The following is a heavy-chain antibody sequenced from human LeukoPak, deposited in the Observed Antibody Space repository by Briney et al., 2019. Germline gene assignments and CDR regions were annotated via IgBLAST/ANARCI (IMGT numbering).Heavy chain of an antibody. CDR1: GFTFSSYA. CDR2: ISYDGSNK. D-gene: IGHD5-24*01. J-gene: IGHJ4*02. CDR3: ARGRRDGYNLYYFDY. Sequence: PGGSLRLSCAASGFTFSSYAMHWVRQAPGEGLEWVAVISYDGSNKYYADSVKGRFTISRDNSKNTLYLQMNSLRAEDTAVYYCARGRRDGYNLYYFDYWGQGTLVTVSS. V-gene: IGHV3-30-3*01.